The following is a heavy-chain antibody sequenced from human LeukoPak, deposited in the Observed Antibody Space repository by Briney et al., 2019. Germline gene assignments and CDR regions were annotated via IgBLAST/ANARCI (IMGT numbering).Heavy chain of an antibody. Sequence: GGYLRLYCAASGFTFSNYAMNWLRQAPGKGLEWVSTISGSGTNTYYADSVKGRFTISRDNSKTTLYLQMHSLRAEDTAVYYCAKDLSDSSIYSFDFWGQGTLVTVSS. CDR1: GFTFSNYA. D-gene: IGHD6-6*01. V-gene: IGHV3-23*01. J-gene: IGHJ4*02. CDR2: ISGSGTNT. CDR3: AKDLSDSSIYSFDF.